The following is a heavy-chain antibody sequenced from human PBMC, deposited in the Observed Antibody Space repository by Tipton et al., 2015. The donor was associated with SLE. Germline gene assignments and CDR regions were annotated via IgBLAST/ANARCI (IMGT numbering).Heavy chain of an antibody. D-gene: IGHD3-22*01. J-gene: IGHJ5*02. Sequence: TLSLTCAVYGGSFSGYYLSWIRKPPGKGLGWIGETNHSGSTNYNPSLKSRVTISVDTFKNQFSLKLSSVTASDTAVYYCASALYDSSGVTPSWFDPWGQGTLVTVSS. CDR1: GGSFSGYY. V-gene: IGHV4-34*01. CDR3: ASALYDSSGVTPSWFDP. CDR2: TNHSGST.